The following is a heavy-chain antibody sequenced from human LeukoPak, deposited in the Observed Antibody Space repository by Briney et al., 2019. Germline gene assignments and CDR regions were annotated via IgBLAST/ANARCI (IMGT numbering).Heavy chain of an antibody. V-gene: IGHV3-23*01. J-gene: IGHJ6*03. CDR2: VTISGDNT. CDR1: GFTFSNFG. D-gene: IGHD5-12*01. CDR3: AKGLRNMDV. Sequence: GGSLRLSCAASGFTFSNFGMSWVRQAPEKGLEWVSSVTISGDNTYYAESVKGRFTISRDNSKNTLYLQMNSLRAEDTAVYYCAKGLRNMDVWGKGTTVTISS.